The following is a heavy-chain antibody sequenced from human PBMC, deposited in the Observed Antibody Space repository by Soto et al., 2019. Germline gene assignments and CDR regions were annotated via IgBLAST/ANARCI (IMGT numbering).Heavy chain of an antibody. V-gene: IGHV3-53*01. CDR1: GFTVSSNY. J-gene: IGHJ4*02. CDR2: IYSSGST. CDR3: AREWPHLDC. Sequence: PGGSLRLSCAASGFTVSSNYMSWVRQAPGKGLEWVSVIYSSGSTFYADSVKGRFTISRDNSKNMVYLQMNRMRAEDTAVYYCAREWPHLDCCGQGTLVTVSS.